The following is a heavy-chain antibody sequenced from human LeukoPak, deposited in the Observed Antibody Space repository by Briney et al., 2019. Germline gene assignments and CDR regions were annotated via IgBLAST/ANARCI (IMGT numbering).Heavy chain of an antibody. V-gene: IGHV3-23*01. CDR1: GFTFSSYA. CDR2: ISGSGGST. CDR3: AKVYYHDSSGYPVGDY. D-gene: IGHD3-22*01. Sequence: GGSLRLSCAASGFTFSSYAMSWVRQAPGKGLEWVSAISGSGGSTYYADSVKGRFTISRDNSKNTLYLQMNSLRAEDTAVYYCAKVYYHDSSGYPVGDYWGQGTLVTVSS. J-gene: IGHJ4*02.